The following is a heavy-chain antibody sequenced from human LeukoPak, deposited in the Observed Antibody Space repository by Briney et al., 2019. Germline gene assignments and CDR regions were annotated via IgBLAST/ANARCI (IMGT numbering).Heavy chain of an antibody. CDR1: GYSFTSYY. J-gene: IGHJ4*02. V-gene: IGHV1-46*01. Sequence: ASGKVSCKASGYSFTSYYMHWVRHAPAQGLEWVGIINTSGGSTSNAHKFQGRGTMTRDTSISTDYMELSRLRSDDTAVYYCAKVNGVVGDCSSTSCYGGGPDYWGQGALVTVSS. CDR3: AKVNGVVGDCSSTSCYGGGPDY. CDR2: INTSGGST. D-gene: IGHD2-2*01.